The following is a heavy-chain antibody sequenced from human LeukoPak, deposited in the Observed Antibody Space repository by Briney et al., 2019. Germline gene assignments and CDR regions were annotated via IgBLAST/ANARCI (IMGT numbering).Heavy chain of an antibody. D-gene: IGHD3-9*01. CDR2: IKQDGSEK. CDR3: AREGRYFDWLLSWFDR. V-gene: IGHV3-7*03. CDR1: GFTFSSYW. Sequence: GGSLRLSCAASGFTFSSYWMSWVRQAPGKGLEWVANIKQDGSEKYYVDSVKGRFTISRDNAKNSLYLQMNSLRAEDTAVYYCAREGRYFDWLLSWFDRWGQGTLVTVSS. J-gene: IGHJ5*02.